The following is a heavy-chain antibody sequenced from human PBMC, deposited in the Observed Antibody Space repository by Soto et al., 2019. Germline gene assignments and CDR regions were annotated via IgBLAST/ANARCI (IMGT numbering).Heavy chain of an antibody. J-gene: IGHJ6*02. D-gene: IGHD2-2*02. CDR3: AREDIVVVPAAIRVYYYYGMDV. Sequence: GASVKVSCKASGYTFTGYYMHWVRQAPGQGLEWMGWINPDSGGTNYAQKFQGRVTMTRDTSISTAYMELSRLRSADTAVYYCAREDIVVVPAAIRVYYYYGMDVWGQGTTVTVSS. CDR1: GYTFTGYY. V-gene: IGHV1-2*02. CDR2: INPDSGGT.